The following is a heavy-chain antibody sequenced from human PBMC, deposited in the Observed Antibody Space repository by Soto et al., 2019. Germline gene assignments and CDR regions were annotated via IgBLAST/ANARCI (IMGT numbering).Heavy chain of an antibody. V-gene: IGHV1-2*02. Sequence: QVQLVQSGAEVKKPGASVKVSCKASGNTFTGYYIHWVRQAPGQGLEWMGWINPNNDDTTYGEKFQGMVTLTRDTSTSTAYMELSRLRSDDTAVYYCARDLGGSRDSWGQGTLVTVSS. CDR2: INPNNDDT. J-gene: IGHJ4*02. CDR1: GNTFTGYY. D-gene: IGHD1-26*01. CDR3: ARDLGGSRDS.